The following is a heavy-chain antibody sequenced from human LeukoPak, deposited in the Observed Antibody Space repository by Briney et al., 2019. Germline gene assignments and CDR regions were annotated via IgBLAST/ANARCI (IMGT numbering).Heavy chain of an antibody. CDR1: AYTFTSHG. CDR3: GRSRMYYDSSANDY. Sequence: ASVKVSRKASAYTFTSHGINWGRQAPGQGLEWMGWISAHNGNTNYAQKFQGRVTMTTDTSTSKAYMELRSLRSDDPAVYYCGRSRMYYDSSANDYWGQGTLVTVSS. CDR2: ISAHNGNT. J-gene: IGHJ4*02. D-gene: IGHD3-22*01. V-gene: IGHV1-18*01.